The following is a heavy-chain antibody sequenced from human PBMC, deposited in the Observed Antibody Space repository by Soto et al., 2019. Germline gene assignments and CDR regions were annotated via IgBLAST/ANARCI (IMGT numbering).Heavy chain of an antibody. CDR1: GGTFSSYT. Sequence: QVQLVQSGAEVKKPGSSVKVSCKASGGTFSSYTISWVRQAPGQGLEWMGRIIPILGIANYAQKFQGRVKITADKSTSTAYMELSSLRSEDTAVYYCARDGRRCGMAVWGQGTTVTVSS. CDR3: ARDGRRCGMAV. V-gene: IGHV1-69*08. J-gene: IGHJ6*02. CDR2: IIPILGIA.